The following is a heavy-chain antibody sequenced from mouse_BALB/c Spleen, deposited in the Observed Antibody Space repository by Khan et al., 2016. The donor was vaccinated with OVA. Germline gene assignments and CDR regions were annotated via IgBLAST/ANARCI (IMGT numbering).Heavy chain of an antibody. CDR2: IYPYNGGT. CDR1: GYSFTGYT. V-gene: IGHV1S135*01. D-gene: IGHD2-10*01. Sequence: VQLQQSGPELVKPGASMKISCKASGYSFTGYTMNWVKQSHGKNLEWIGLIYPYNGGTSYNQKFKGKATLTVDKSSSTAYMELISLTSEDSAVXSCARSASYGNYVGAWFAYWGQGTLVTVSA. J-gene: IGHJ3*01. CDR3: ARSASYGNYVGAWFAY.